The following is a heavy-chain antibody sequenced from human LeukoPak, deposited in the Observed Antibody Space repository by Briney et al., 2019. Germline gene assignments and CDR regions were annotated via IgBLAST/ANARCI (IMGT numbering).Heavy chain of an antibody. J-gene: IGHJ6*02. V-gene: IGHV3-21*01. CDR2: ISSSSYI. D-gene: IGHD2-2*01. CDR3: ARARDIVVVPAARTNYYYYGMDV. CDR1: GFTFSSYS. Sequence: GRSLRLSCAASGFTFSSYSMNWVRQAPGKGLEWVSSISSSSYIYYADSVKGRFTISRDNAKNSLYLQMNSLRAEDTAVYYCARARDIVVVPAARTNYYYYGMDVWGQGTTVTVSS.